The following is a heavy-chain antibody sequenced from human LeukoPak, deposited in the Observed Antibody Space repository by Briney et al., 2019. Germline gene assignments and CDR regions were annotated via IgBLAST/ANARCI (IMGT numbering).Heavy chain of an antibody. CDR1: GFSFSTYW. CDR3: AREVPSGTLDY. D-gene: IGHD1-1*01. CDR2: IKEDGSAK. J-gene: IGHJ4*02. Sequence: GGSLRLSCVASGFSFSTYWMSWVRQAPGKGLEWVANIKEDGSAKYYVDSMKGRFTISRDNARNSLDLEMNSQTAEDTAVYYCAREVPSGTLDYWGQGTLVTVSS. V-gene: IGHV3-7*03.